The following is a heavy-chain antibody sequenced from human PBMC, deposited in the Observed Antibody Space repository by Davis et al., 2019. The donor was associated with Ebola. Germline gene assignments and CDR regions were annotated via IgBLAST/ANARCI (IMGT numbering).Heavy chain of an antibody. V-gene: IGHV4-31*03. J-gene: IGHJ4*02. Sequence: SETLSLTCTVSGGALGSGTHFWSWIRQYPGRGLEWIGYVFHSGSTFFNPYLRSRVSMSVDPSKNQFSLTLRSVTAADTAVYYCARVRRGGDYLDYWGQGTLVTVSS. CDR3: ARVRRGGDYLDY. CDR1: GGALGSGTHF. CDR2: VFHSGST. D-gene: IGHD2-21*01.